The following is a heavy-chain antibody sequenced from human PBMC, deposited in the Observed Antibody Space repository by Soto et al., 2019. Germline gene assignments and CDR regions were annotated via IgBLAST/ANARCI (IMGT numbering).Heavy chain of an antibody. CDR1: GYSFTSYW. CDR3: ARHSGPYSRSSTVHY. Sequence: PGESLKISCKGSGYSFTSYWITWVRQMPGKGLEWIGWIDPSDSYTSYSPSFQGHVTISADKSISTAYMQWSSLKASDTAMYYCARHSGPYSRSSTVHYWGQGTLVTVSS. CDR2: IDPSDSYT. V-gene: IGHV5-10-1*01. J-gene: IGHJ4*02. D-gene: IGHD6-6*01.